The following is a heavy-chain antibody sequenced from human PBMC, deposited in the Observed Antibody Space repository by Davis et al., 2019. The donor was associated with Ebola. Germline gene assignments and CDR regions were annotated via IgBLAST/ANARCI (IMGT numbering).Heavy chain of an antibody. V-gene: IGHV1-18*01. J-gene: IGHJ3*02. CDR3: ARSRGNLGDDM. CDR2: ISTYNGNA. D-gene: IGHD3-10*01. CDR1: GYTYTSHG. Sequence: AASVKVSCKASGYTYTSHGITWVRKAPGQGLEWMGWISTYNGNANYAQKVQGRVTMTTDTSTTTAHMELRSLRSDDTAVYYCARSRGNLGDDMWGQGTMVTVSS.